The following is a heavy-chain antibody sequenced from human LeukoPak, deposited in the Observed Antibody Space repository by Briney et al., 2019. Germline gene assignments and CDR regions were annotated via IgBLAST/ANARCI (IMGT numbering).Heavy chain of an antibody. V-gene: IGHV1-2*02. J-gene: IGHJ4*02. Sequence: GASVKVSCKASGYTFSGTGWYLYWLRQAPGQGLECMGWIYPNNGATAYAQKFQGRVAMTRGTSITTAYMELSRLRPDDTAVYYCARDGPAQMVDFDYWGQGTLVTVSS. CDR1: GYTFSGTGWY. CDR3: ARDGPAQMVDFDY. CDR2: IYPNNGAT. D-gene: IGHD3-10*01.